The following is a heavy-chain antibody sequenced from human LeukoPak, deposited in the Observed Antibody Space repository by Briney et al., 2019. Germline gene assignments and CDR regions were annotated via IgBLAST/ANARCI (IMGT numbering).Heavy chain of an antibody. V-gene: IGHV3-21*01. D-gene: IGHD5-18*01. CDR3: ARGVDTAMVNYYYYYMDV. Sequence: GGSLRLSCAASGFTFSSYEMNWVRQAPGKGLEWVSLISSSSSYRYYAGSVKGRFTISRDNAKNSLYLQMNSLRAEDTAVYYCARGVDTAMVNYYYYYMDVWGKGTTVTVSS. CDR1: GFTFSSYE. J-gene: IGHJ6*03. CDR2: ISSSSSYR.